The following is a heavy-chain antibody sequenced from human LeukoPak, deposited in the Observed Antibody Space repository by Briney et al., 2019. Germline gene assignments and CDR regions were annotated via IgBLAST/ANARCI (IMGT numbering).Heavy chain of an antibody. CDR2: ISYDGTNK. Sequence: GGSLRLSCAASGFTFSSYSMHWVRQAPGKGLEWVALISYDGTNKFYADSVRGRFTISRDNSKNTLYLQISSLRAEDTAMYYCAKDHSKIQPFDYWGQGTLATVSS. D-gene: IGHD5-18*01. J-gene: IGHJ4*02. CDR3: AKDHSKIQPFDY. V-gene: IGHV3-30-3*01. CDR1: GFTFSSYS.